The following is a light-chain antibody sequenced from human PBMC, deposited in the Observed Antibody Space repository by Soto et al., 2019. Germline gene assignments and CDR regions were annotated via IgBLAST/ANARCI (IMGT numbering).Light chain of an antibody. CDR3: QQYDNWPRT. J-gene: IGKJ1*01. V-gene: IGKV3-15*01. CDR1: QTVSSS. Sequence: EIMLTQSPGTLSVSPGERATLSCRASQTVSSSLAWYQQKPGQAPRLLIYGASTRATGIPARFSGSGSGTEFTLTISSLQSEDFAVYYCQQYDNWPRTFGQGTKVDI. CDR2: GAS.